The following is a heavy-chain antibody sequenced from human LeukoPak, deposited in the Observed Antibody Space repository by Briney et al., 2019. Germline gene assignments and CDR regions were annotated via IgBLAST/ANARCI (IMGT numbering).Heavy chain of an antibody. CDR1: GFTSSSYS. D-gene: IGHD3-22*01. J-gene: IGHJ4*02. CDR2: ISSSSSTI. CDR3: ARDRPNSYYYDSSGADY. V-gene: IGHV3-48*01. Sequence: GGSLRLSCAASGFTSSSYSMNWVRQAPGKGLEWVSYISSSSSTIYYADSVKGRFTISRDNAKNSLYLQMNSLRAEDTAVYYCARDRPNSYYYDSSGADYWGQETLVTVSS.